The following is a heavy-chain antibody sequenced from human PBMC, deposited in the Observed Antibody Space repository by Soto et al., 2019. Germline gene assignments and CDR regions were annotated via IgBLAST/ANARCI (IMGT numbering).Heavy chain of an antibody. Sequence: GGSLRLSCAASGFTFSSYAMSWVRQAPGKGLEWVSAISGSGGSTYYADSVKGRFTISRDNSKNTLYLQMNSLRAEDTAVYYCALGGGYSSGYPYYFDYWGQGTLVTVSS. CDR2: ISGSGGST. D-gene: IGHD3-22*01. CDR3: ALGGGYSSGYPYYFDY. CDR1: GFTFSSYA. J-gene: IGHJ4*02. V-gene: IGHV3-23*01.